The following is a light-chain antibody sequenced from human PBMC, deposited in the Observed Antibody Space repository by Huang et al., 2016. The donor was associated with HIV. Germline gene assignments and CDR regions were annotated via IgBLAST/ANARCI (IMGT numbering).Light chain of an antibody. CDR1: QDIKNH. J-gene: IGKJ4*01. CDR3: QQYNTYPIT. CDR2: AAF. V-gene: IGKV1-16*02. Sequence: IQLTQFPSSLSASVGDTVTITCRASQDIKNHLAWFQQKPGKAPKSLIYAAFNLQTGVPSKFSGSGSGTDFTLTIDSLQPDDFATYYCQQYNTYPITFGGGTKVEIQ.